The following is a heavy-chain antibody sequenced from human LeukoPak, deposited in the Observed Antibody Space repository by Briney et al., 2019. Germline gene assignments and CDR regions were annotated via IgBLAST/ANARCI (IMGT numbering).Heavy chain of an antibody. CDR3: ARLSGFWSGYYRGFDY. D-gene: IGHD3-3*01. Sequence: SETLSLSCAVYGGSFSGYYWSWIRQPPGKGLEWIGEINHSGSTNYNPSLKSRVTISVDTSKNQFSLKLSSVTAADTAVYYCARLSGFWSGYYRGFDYWGQGTLVTVSS. V-gene: IGHV4-34*01. CDR2: INHSGST. CDR1: GGSFSGYY. J-gene: IGHJ4*02.